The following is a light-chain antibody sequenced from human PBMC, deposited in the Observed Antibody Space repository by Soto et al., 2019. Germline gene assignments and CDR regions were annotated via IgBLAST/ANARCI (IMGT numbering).Light chain of an antibody. CDR3: QQYNDWLPIT. Sequence: EIVMTQSPDTLSVSVGDRATLSCRASQSVSSNLAWYQQKPGQAPRLLIHGASTRATGIPARFRGSGSGKEFTLTISILQSEDFGVYYCQQYNDWLPITFGQGTRLEIK. V-gene: IGKV3-15*01. CDR1: QSVSSN. J-gene: IGKJ5*01. CDR2: GAS.